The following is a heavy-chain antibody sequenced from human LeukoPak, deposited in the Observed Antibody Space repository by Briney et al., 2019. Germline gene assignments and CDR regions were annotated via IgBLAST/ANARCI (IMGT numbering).Heavy chain of an antibody. J-gene: IGHJ6*02. CDR2: ISSSSSTI. D-gene: IGHD6-13*01. V-gene: IGHV3-48*04. Sequence: PGGSLRLSCAASGFTFSSYSMNWVRQAPGKGLEWVSYISSSSSTIYYADSVKGRFTIFRDNAKNSLYLQMNSLRAEDTAVYYCARGFVAATGTYYYSYGMDVWGQGTTVTVSS. CDR3: ARGFVAATGTYYYSYGMDV. CDR1: GFTFSSYS.